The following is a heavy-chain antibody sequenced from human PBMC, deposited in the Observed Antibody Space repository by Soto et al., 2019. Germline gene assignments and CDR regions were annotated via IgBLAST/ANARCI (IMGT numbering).Heavy chain of an antibody. J-gene: IGHJ4*02. D-gene: IGHD5-12*01. CDR1: EFHLSRYA. V-gene: IGHV3-30-3*01. CDR3: ARDRGYSGYAPPDY. CDR2: ISYDGSNK. Sequence: PGGSLRHSYAASEFHLSRYAMHWVRQAQGKGPEWVAVISYDGSNKYYADSVKGRFTISRDNSKNTLYLQMNSLRAEDTAVYYCARDRGYSGYAPPDYWGQGTLVTVSS.